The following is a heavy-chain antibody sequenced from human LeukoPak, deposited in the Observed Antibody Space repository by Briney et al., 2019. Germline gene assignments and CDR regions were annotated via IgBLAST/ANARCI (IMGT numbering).Heavy chain of an antibody. V-gene: IGHV3-7*04. J-gene: IGHJ3*02. CDR2: IKQDGSEK. D-gene: IGHD2-15*01. CDR3: ARVRGGYCSGGNGYSAFDI. CDR1: GFTFSTYW. Sequence: GGSLRLSCAVSGFTFSTYWMSWVRQAPGKGLEWVANIKQDGSEKYYVDSVKGRFTISRDNAQNSLYLQMNSLRAEDTAVYYCARVRGGYCSGGNGYSAFDIWGQGTMVTVSS.